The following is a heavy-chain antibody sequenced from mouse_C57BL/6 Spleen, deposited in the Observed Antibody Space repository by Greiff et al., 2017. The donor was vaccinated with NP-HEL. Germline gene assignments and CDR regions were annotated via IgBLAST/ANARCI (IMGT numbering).Heavy chain of an antibody. D-gene: IGHD3-2*02. V-gene: IGHV5-6*01. CDR1: GFTFSSYG. Sequence: EVQGVESGGDLVKPGGSLKLSCAASGFTFSSYGMSWVRQTPDKRLEWVATISSGGSYTYYPDSVKGRFTISRDNAKNTLYLQMSSLKSEDTAMYYCARHLDSSGYVDYWGQGTTLTVSS. CDR3: ARHLDSSGYVDY. CDR2: ISSGGSYT. J-gene: IGHJ2*01.